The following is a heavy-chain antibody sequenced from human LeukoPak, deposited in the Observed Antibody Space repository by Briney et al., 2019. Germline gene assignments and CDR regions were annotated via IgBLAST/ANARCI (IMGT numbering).Heavy chain of an antibody. CDR2: INHSGST. CDR1: GGSFSGYY. J-gene: IGHJ4*02. V-gene: IGHV4-34*01. D-gene: IGHD2-8*01. CDR3: ARDSRQLRYCTNGVWYRGVFDY. Sequence: SETLSLTCAVYGGSFSGYYWSWIRQPPGKGLEWIGEINHSGSTNYNPSLKSRVTISVDTSKNQFSLKLSSVTAADTAVYYCARDSRQLRYCTNGVWYRGVFDYWGQGTLVTVSS.